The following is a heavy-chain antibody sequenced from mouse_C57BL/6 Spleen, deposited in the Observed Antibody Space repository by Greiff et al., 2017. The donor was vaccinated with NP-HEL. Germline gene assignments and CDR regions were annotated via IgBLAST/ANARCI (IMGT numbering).Heavy chain of an antibody. CDR1: GYTFTSYW. V-gene: IGHV1-52*01. J-gene: IGHJ2*01. CDR2: IDPSDSET. Sequence: QVQLKQPGAELVRPGSSVKLSCKASGYTFTSYWMHWVKQRPIQGLEWIGNIDPSDSETHYNQKFKDKATLTVDKSSSTAYMQLSSLTSEDSAVYYCARSPFDYGSRYYFDYWGQGTTLTVSS. D-gene: IGHD1-1*01. CDR3: ARSPFDYGSRYYFDY.